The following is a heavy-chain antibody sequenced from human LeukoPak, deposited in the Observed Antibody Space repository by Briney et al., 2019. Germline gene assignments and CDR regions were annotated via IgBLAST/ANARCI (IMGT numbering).Heavy chain of an antibody. CDR3: ARDPPSGGFDS. J-gene: IGHJ4*02. CDR1: GFTFRSHG. CDR2: IWYDGSNK. Sequence: PGTSLRLSCAASGFTFRSHGMHWVRQAPGKGLEWVAFIWYDGSNKYYTDSVKGRFTISRDNSKNTLYLQMNSLRAEDTAVYYCARDPPSGGFDSWGQGTLVTVSS. D-gene: IGHD2-15*01. V-gene: IGHV3-33*01.